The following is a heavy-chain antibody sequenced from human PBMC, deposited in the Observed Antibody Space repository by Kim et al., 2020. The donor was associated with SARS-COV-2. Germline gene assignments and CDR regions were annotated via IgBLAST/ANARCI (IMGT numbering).Heavy chain of an antibody. D-gene: IGHD6-13*01. Sequence: SETLSLTCTVSGGSISSSSYYWGWIRQPPGKGLEWIGSIYYSGSTYYNPSLKSRVTISVDTSKNQFSLKLSSVTAADTAVYYCAIIAAAGTSPIDYWGQGTLVTVSS. CDR1: GGSISSSSYY. V-gene: IGHV4-39*07. CDR2: IYYSGST. J-gene: IGHJ4*02. CDR3: AIIAAAGTSPIDY.